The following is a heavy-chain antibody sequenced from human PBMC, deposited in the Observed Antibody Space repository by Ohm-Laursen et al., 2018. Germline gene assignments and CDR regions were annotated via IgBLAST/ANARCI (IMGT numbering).Heavy chain of an antibody. D-gene: IGHD3-10*01. CDR2: TYNKSKWYT. V-gene: IGHV6-1*01. Sequence: QSLSLTCAISGDTVSSNSAAWNWIRPSPSRGLERLGRTYNKSKWYTEYVVYVKSRITINPDTSKNQFTLQLNSVTPEDTAVYYCSRNNRAYYTSGSNLGGIYYYGMDVWGQGTMVTVSS. J-gene: IGHJ6*02. CDR1: GDTVSSNSAA. CDR3: SRNNRAYYTSGSNLGGIYYYGMDV.